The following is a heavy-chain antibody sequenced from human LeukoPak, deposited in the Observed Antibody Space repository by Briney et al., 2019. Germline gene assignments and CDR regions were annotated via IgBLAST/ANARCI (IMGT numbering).Heavy chain of an antibody. CDR3: ARDVLAAPGTFDY. V-gene: IGHV4-61*02. CDR2: IYPSGST. J-gene: IGHJ4*02. D-gene: IGHD6-13*01. CDR1: GDSISSGSFY. Sequence: SETLSLTCSVSGDSISSGSFYWSWIRQPAGKGLEWIGRIYPSGSTNYNPSLKSRVTISLDTSKNQFSLKLSSVTAADTAVYYCARDVLAAPGTFDYWGQGALVTVSS.